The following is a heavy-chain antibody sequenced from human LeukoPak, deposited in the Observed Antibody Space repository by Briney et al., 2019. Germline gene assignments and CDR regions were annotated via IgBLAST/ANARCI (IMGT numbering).Heavy chain of an antibody. D-gene: IGHD2-8*01. J-gene: IGHJ4*02. CDR2: IRSDGSNK. CDR1: GSTFSTSG. CDR3: ANFLKAPDCTNGVCWGY. V-gene: IGHV3-30*02. Sequence: GGSLRLSCAASGSTFSTSGIHWVRQAPAKGLEWVAFIRSDGSNKYYADSVKGRFTISRDNSKNTLYLQMNSLRVEDTAVYYCANFLKAPDCTNGVCWGYWGQGTLVTVSS.